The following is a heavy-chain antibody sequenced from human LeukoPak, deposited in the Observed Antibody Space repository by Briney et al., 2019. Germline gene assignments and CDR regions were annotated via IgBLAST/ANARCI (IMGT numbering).Heavy chain of an antibody. CDR3: ARRPMVRGDPFDY. J-gene: IGHJ4*02. CDR1: GGSINSGSYY. D-gene: IGHD3-10*01. CDR2: IYYSGST. Sequence: SETLSLTCTVSGGSINSGSYYRGWIRQPPGKGLEWIGNIYYSGSTYYNPSLKSRVTISVDTSKNQFSLKLSSVTAADTAVYHCARRPMVRGDPFDYWGQGTLVTVSS. V-gene: IGHV4-39*01.